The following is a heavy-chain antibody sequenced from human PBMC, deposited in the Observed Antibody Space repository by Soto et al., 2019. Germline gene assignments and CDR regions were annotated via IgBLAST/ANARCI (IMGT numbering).Heavy chain of an antibody. Sequence: EVQLVESGGGLLQPGRSLSLSCAASGFTFDDYAMHWVRQAPGKGLEWVSGTSWNSGSIGYADSVKGRFTISRDNAKNSLYLQMNSLRAEDTALYYCAKDYYYDSSGFDYWGQGTLVTVSS. J-gene: IGHJ4*02. CDR2: TSWNSGSI. V-gene: IGHV3-9*01. CDR1: GFTFDDYA. D-gene: IGHD3-22*01. CDR3: AKDYYYDSSGFDY.